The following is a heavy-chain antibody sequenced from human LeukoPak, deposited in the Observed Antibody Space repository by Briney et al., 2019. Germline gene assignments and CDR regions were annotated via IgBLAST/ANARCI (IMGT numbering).Heavy chain of an antibody. J-gene: IGHJ3*02. CDR3: ARGAFDI. V-gene: IGHV4-39*07. Sequence: SETLSLTCTVSGGSISSSSYYWGWIRQPPGKGLEWIGSIYYSGSTYYNPSLKSRVTISVDTSKNQFSLKLSSVTAADTAVYYCARGAFDIWGQGTRVTVSS. CDR1: GGSISSSSYY. CDR2: IYYSGST.